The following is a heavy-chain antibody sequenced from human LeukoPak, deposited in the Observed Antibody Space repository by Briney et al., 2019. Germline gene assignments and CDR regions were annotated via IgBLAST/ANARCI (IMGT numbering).Heavy chain of an antibody. D-gene: IGHD1-26*01. CDR2: FYSGGST. J-gene: IGHJ6*04. CDR3: AREGKGGSTPFGYDYYGMDV. Sequence: SETLSLTCTVSDGSITNFYWSWIRQPAGKGLEWIGRFYSGGSTNYNPSLQSRVTISIDTPKNQLYLGLRSVTAADTAVYFCAREGKGGSTPFGYDYYGMDVWGKGTTVTVSS. V-gene: IGHV4-4*07. CDR1: DGSITNFY.